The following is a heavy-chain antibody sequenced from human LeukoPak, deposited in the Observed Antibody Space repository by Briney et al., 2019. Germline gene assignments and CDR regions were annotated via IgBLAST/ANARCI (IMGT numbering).Heavy chain of an antibody. CDR3: ARVSGSGTPHNWFDP. CDR1: GYSISSGYY. Sequence: PSETLSLTCTVSGYSISSGYYWGWIRQPPGKGLEWIGSIYHSGSTYYNPSLKSRVTISVDTSKNQFSLKLSSVTAADTAVYYCARVSGSGTPHNWFDPWGQGTLVTISS. J-gene: IGHJ5*02. V-gene: IGHV4-38-2*02. CDR2: IYHSGST. D-gene: IGHD3-10*01.